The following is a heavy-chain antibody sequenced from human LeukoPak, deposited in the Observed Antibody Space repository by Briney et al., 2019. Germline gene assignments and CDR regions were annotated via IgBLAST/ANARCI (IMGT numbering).Heavy chain of an antibody. CDR2: ISNSSSTI. D-gene: IGHD3-10*01. CDR3: AKDARELLWFGEFLQYYYYYYMDV. J-gene: IGHJ6*03. Sequence: GGSLRLSCAASGFTFSSYSMNWIRQAPAKGLEWVSYISNSSSTIYYLDSVKGRFTIARDNAKNSLYLQMNSLRAEDTAVYYCAKDARELLWFGEFLQYYYYYYMDVWGKGTTVTISS. V-gene: IGHV3-48*01. CDR1: GFTFSSYS.